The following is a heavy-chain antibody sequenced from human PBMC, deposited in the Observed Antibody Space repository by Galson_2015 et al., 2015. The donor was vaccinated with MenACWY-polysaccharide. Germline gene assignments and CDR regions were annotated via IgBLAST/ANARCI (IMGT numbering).Heavy chain of an antibody. CDR2: IGGSGSNT. V-gene: IGHV3-23*01. CDR1: GFTFSHYD. CDR3: ARVLCSAGRYQFDY. J-gene: IGHJ4*02. Sequence: SLRLSCAASGFTFSHYDMSWVRQAPGKGLEWVSTIGGSGSNTHYEDSVKGRFTISRDNSKNTLSLQMNSLRAEDTAVYYCARVLCSAGRYQFDYWGQGTLVAVSS. D-gene: IGHD2-2*01.